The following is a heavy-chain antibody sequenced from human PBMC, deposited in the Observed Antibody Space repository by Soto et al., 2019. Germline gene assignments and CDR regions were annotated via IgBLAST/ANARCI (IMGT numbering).Heavy chain of an antibody. CDR3: ARLIYDSRLNYLYFDA. CDR2: VYRDGSA. J-gene: IGHJ4*02. D-gene: IGHD3-22*01. Sequence: VQLQESGPGLARPSGTLSLTCDVSGVPISSGNWWRWVRQPPGKELEWIGEVYRDGSANYHASLERRLSISVDTANDQFSLRLSSVTAADTAIYYGARLIYDSRLNYLYFDAWGQGMLVTVSS. V-gene: IGHV4-4*02. CDR1: GVPISSGNW.